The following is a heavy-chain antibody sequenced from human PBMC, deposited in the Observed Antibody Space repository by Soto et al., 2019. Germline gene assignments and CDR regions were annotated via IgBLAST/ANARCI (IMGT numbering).Heavy chain of an antibody. V-gene: IGHV4-38-2*01. Sequence: SETLSLTCAVSGLFISSGNYWGWIRKPPGKGLEWIGSIFHGGNTYYNPSLKSRVTISVDTSKNPFPLKLSSVTAADTAVYYCARGEVIRARPEDTYIVVVPAAIPELGKWFLPGGPGTLLTV. CDR1: GLFISSGNY. CDR3: ARGEVIRARPEDTYIVVVPAAIPELGKWFLP. J-gene: IGHJ5*02. D-gene: IGHD2-2*02. CDR2: IFHGGNT.